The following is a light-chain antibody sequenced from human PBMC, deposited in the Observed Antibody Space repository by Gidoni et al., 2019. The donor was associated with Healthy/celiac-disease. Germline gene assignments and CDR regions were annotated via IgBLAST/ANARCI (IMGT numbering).Light chain of an antibody. CDR1: QSITNNY. CDR2: GAS. CDR3: QHYGFSPIT. V-gene: IGKV3-20*01. J-gene: IGKJ5*01. Sequence: EIVLTQSPGTLSLSPGERATLSCRASQSITNNYLAWYQQKPGQAPRLLIYGASSRATGIPDRFSGSGSGTDFTLTISRLEPEDFAVYYCQHYGFSPITFGQGTRLEIK.